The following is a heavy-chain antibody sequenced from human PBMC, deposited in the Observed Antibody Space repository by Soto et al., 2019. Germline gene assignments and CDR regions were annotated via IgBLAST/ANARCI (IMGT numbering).Heavy chain of an antibody. CDR3: ARGFYDSSGYPLRGFDY. CDR2: IIPIFGTA. J-gene: IGHJ4*02. D-gene: IGHD3-22*01. V-gene: IGHV1-69*13. CDR1: GGTFCIYA. Sequence: SAKVSCKSSGGTFCIYAIGWVRQAPGQGLEWMGGIIPIFGTANYARKFQGRVTITADESTSTAYMELSSLRSEDTAVYYCARGFYDSSGYPLRGFDYWGQGTLVTVSS.